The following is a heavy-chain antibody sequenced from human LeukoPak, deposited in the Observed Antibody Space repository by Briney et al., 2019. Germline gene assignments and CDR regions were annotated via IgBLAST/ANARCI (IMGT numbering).Heavy chain of an antibody. CDR2: ISYDGSNK. Sequence: PGRSLRLSCAASGFTFSSYAMHWVRQAPGKGLEWVAVISYDGSNKYYADSVEGRFTIPRDNSKNTLYLQMNSLRAEDTAVYYCARGSYGSGSYEGPFDYWGQGTLVTVSS. CDR1: GFTFSSYA. CDR3: ARGSYGSGSYEGPFDY. J-gene: IGHJ4*02. V-gene: IGHV3-30-3*01. D-gene: IGHD3-10*01.